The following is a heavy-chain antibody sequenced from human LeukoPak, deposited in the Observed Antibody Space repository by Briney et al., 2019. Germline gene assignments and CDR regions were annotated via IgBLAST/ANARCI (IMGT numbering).Heavy chain of an antibody. CDR3: ARDNSIHERGWWFDP. D-gene: IGHD4-23*01. V-gene: IGHV1-46*01. Sequence: ASVKVSCKASGYTFSNYYIHWVRQAPGQGLEWMGIINPSGGSRSYAEKFQGRIIMTRDMSTTTDYMELSSLKSDDTAVYYCARDNSIHERGWWFDPWGQGTLVTVSS. CDR2: INPSGGSR. J-gene: IGHJ5*02. CDR1: GYTFSNYY.